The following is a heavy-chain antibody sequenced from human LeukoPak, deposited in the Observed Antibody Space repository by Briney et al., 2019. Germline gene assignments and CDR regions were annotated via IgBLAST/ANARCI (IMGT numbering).Heavy chain of an antibody. CDR1: GFTFSSYA. CDR2: ISGSGGST. J-gene: IGHJ4*02. V-gene: IGHV3-23*01. D-gene: IGHD4-17*01. Sequence: GGSLRLSCAASGFTFSSYAMSWVRQAPGKGLEWVSGISGSGGSTYYADSVKGRFTISRDNSKNTLYLQMNSLRAEDTAVYYCAKGAEYGVHVLYFDYWGQGTLVTVSS. CDR3: AKGAEYGVHVLYFDY.